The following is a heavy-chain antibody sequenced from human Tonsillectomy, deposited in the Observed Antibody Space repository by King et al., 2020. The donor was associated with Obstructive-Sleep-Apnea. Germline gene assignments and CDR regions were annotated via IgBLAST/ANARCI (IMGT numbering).Heavy chain of an antibody. J-gene: IGHJ3*02. CDR2: ISWSGYSI. V-gene: IGHV3-9*01. Sequence: DVQLVESGGGLVQPGRSLRLSCAASGFTFNDNAMHWVRQAPGKGLEWVSGISWSGYSIGYADSVKGRFTISRDNAKNSLYLQMNRLRTEDTALYYCAKSEPPPVDDDAFDIWGQGTMVTVSS. CDR1: GFTFNDNA. CDR3: AKSEPPPVDDDAFDI. D-gene: IGHD5-12*01.